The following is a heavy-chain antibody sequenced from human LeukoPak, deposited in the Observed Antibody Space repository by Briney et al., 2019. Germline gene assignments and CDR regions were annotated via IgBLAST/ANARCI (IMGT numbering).Heavy chain of an antibody. CDR1: GFSFDLSA. D-gene: IGHD1-7*01. J-gene: IGHJ4*02. V-gene: IGHV3-23*01. CDR2: IGSTET. Sequence: GGSLRLSCAASGFSFDLSAMSWVRQAPGKGLEWVSSIGSTETYYADSVRGRFTVSRDNSQNTLYLQMNSLRADDTAMYYCAKDAIPMNSVWDYFGKWGQGTQVTVSS. CDR3: AKDAIPMNSVWDYFGK.